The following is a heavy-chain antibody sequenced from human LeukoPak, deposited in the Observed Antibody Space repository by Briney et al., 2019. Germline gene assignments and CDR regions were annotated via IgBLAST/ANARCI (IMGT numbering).Heavy chain of an antibody. V-gene: IGHV3-23*01. Sequence: PGGSLRLSCAASGFSFINYAMSWVRQAPARGPERLSSMKGGGETFYADSVKGRFTLSRDDSRNTVYLQLNNLRVEDTAIYYCARASWISPADAVCWGQGTQVTVSS. CDR2: MKGGGET. J-gene: IGHJ4*02. CDR3: ARASWISPADAVC. CDR1: GFSFINYA. D-gene: IGHD2-2*03.